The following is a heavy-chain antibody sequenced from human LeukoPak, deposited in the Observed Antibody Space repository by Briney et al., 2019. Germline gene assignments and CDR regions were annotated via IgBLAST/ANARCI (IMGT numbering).Heavy chain of an antibody. CDR3: ARDLTDHYYGRDYYYYVDV. Sequence: ASVKVSCKASGYTFTSYYMHWVRQAPGQGLEWMGIINPSGGSTSYAQKFQGRVTITADESTSTAYMELSSLRSEDTAVYYCARDLTDHYYGRDYYYYVDVWGKGTTVTISS. V-gene: IGHV1-46*01. J-gene: IGHJ6*03. D-gene: IGHD3-10*01. CDR2: INPSGGST. CDR1: GYTFTSYY.